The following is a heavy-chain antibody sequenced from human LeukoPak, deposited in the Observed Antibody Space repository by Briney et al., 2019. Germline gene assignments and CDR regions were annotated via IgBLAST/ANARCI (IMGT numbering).Heavy chain of an antibody. V-gene: IGHV3-74*01. CDR2: IISNENSA. CDR1: GFTFSSNW. Sequence: GGSLRLSCAASGFTFSSNWMHWVRQAPGKGLVWVSRIISNENSATYADSVKGRFTISRDNAKNSLYLQMNSLRAEDTALYYCAKAEGYSSGWYPGWGQGTLVTVSS. CDR3: AKAEGYSSGWYPG. J-gene: IGHJ4*02. D-gene: IGHD6-19*01.